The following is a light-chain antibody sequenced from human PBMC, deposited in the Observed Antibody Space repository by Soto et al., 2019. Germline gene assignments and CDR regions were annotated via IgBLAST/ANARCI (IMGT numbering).Light chain of an antibody. CDR2: DAS. Sequence: DIQMTQSPSTLSASVGDRVTITCRSSQIISFWLAWYQQKPGKAPKLLIYDASTLYSGVPSRFSGSRSGTEFTLTISSLQPDDFGSYYCQQYNSFAPYSFGQGTKLEI. CDR1: QIISFW. V-gene: IGKV1-5*01. J-gene: IGKJ2*03. CDR3: QQYNSFAPYS.